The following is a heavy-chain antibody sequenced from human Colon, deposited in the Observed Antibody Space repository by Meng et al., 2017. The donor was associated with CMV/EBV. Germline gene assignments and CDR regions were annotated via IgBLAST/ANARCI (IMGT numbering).Heavy chain of an antibody. D-gene: IGHD1-26*01. V-gene: IGHV3-48*03. J-gene: IGHJ5*02. CDR3: APRVGS. Sequence: GESLKISCIASGFIFSEHDMNWVRQVPGKGPEWISYISISGSSTEYSESVRGRFTISRDTDKNQLFLQLSSLRVEDTGVYPCAPRVGSWGQGTLVTVSS. CDR1: GFIFSEHD. CDR2: ISISGSST.